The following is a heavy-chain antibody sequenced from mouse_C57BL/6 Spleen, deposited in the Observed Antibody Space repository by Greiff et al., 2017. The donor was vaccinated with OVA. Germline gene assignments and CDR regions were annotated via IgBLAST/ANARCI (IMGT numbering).Heavy chain of an antibody. Sequence: QVQLQQPGAELVMPGASVKLSCKASGYTFTSYWMHWVKQRPGQGLEWIGEIDPSDSYTNYNQKFKGKSTLTVDKSSSTAYMQLSSLTSEDSAVYYCAKLYDYDEGRYVDVWGTGTTVTVSS. V-gene: IGHV1-69*01. D-gene: IGHD2-4*01. CDR1: GYTFTSYW. CDR3: AKLYDYDEGRYVDV. J-gene: IGHJ1*03. CDR2: IDPSDSYT.